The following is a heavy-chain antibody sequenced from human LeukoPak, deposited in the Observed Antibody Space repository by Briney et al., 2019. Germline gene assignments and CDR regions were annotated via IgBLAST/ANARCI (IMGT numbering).Heavy chain of an antibody. J-gene: IGHJ6*02. Sequence: PGRSLRLSCAASGFTFSSYSMNWVRQAPGKGLEWVSYISSSSSTIYYADSVKGRFTISRDNAKNSLYLQMNSLRAEDTAVYYCARDRVVPAAIAPPYYYYYGMDVWGQGTTVTVSS. D-gene: IGHD2-2*01. CDR3: ARDRVVPAAIAPPYYYYYGMDV. CDR1: GFTFSSYS. CDR2: ISSSSSTI. V-gene: IGHV3-48*01.